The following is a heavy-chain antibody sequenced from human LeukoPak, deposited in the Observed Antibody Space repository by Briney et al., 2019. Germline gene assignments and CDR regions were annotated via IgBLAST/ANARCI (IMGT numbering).Heavy chain of an antibody. V-gene: IGHV3-74*01. D-gene: IGHD3-9*01. CDR3: VSGFRYGHY. CDR1: GFTFSSYG. Sequence: GGSLRLSCAASGFTFSSYGMHWVRQAPGKGLVWVSRINSDGSSTSYADSVKGRFTISRDNAKNTLYLQMNSLRAEDTAVYYCVSGFRYGHYWGQGTLVTVSS. J-gene: IGHJ4*02. CDR2: INSDGSST.